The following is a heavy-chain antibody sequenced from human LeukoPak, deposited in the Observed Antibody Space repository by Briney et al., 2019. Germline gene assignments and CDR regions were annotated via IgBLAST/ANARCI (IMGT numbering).Heavy chain of an antibody. Sequence: GASVKVSCKASGYTFSDYYMHWVRQAPGQGLEWMGWINPNNGGTNYAQKFQGRVSMTRDTSISTVCMEVRRLRSDDTAVYYCARDNYGSGSYYKYWGQGTLVTVSS. D-gene: IGHD3-10*01. V-gene: IGHV1-2*02. CDR2: INPNNGGT. CDR1: GYTFSDYY. CDR3: ARDNYGSGSYYKY. J-gene: IGHJ4*02.